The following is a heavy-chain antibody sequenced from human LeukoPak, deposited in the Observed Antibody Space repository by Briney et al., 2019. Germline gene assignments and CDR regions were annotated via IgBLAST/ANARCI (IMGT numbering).Heavy chain of an antibody. CDR3: AKRRSRYTGPFDS. CDR1: GVTISSDA. J-gene: IGHJ4*02. Sequence: PGGSLRLSCVASGVTISSDAMTWVRQAPGKGPEWVSASSGTNTVYTDSVRGRFTISRDDSKKILYLQMNRLRAEDTAVYYCAKRRSRYTGPFDSWGQGTLVTVSP. CDR2: SSGTNT. V-gene: IGHV3-23*01. D-gene: IGHD5-12*01.